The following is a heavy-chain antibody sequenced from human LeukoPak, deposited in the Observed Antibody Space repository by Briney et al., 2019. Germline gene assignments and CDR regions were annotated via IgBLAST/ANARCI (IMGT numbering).Heavy chain of an antibody. V-gene: IGHV3-23*01. CDR1: GFTFSNYA. J-gene: IGHJ4*02. D-gene: IGHD5-24*01. CDR3: ARDEEGYGY. Sequence: GGSLRLSCAASGFTFSNYAMTWVRQAPGKGLEWVSAISGSGGSTYYADSVKGRFTISRDNPKNTLYLQMNSLRAEDTAVYYCARDEEGYGYWGQGTLVTVSS. CDR2: ISGSGGST.